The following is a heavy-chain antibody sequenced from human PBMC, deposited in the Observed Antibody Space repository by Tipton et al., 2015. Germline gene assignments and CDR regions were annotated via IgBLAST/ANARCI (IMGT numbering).Heavy chain of an antibody. V-gene: IGHV3-11*01. CDR3: ASPRYSYAPVGAFGI. CDR2: ISSSGTTK. Sequence: SLRLSCAASGLTFSDYYMSWIRQAPGKGLEWISYISSSGTTKYYAHSVKGRFTISRDNAKNSLYLQMNSLTAEATAVYYCASPRYSYAPVGAFGIWGQGTMVSVSS. J-gene: IGHJ3*02. CDR1: GLTFSDYY. D-gene: IGHD5-18*01.